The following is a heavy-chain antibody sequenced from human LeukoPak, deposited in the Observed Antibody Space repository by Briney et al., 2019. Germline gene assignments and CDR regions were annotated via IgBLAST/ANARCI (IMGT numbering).Heavy chain of an antibody. CDR3: ARDRGHPPRSYGSGSYYQNNDRPLDY. V-gene: IGHV3-21*01. CDR1: GFTFSSYA. Sequence: SGGSLRLSCAASGFTFSSYAMNWVRQAPGKGLEWVSSISSSSSYIYYADSVKGRFTISRDNAKNSLYLQMNSLRAEDTAVYYCARDRGHPPRSYGSGSYYQNNDRPLDYWGQGTLVTVSS. CDR2: ISSSSSYI. D-gene: IGHD3-10*01. J-gene: IGHJ4*02.